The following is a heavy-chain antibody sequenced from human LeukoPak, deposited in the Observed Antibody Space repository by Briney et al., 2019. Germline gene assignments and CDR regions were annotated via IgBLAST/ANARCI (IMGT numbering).Heavy chain of an antibody. J-gene: IGHJ4*02. CDR1: GFTFSSYS. D-gene: IGHD4-17*01. CDR3: ARVGLRPYFDY. Sequence: GRSLRLSCAASGFTFSSYSMNWVRQAPGKGLEWVSSISSSSSYTYYADSVKGRFTISRDNAKNSLYLQMNSLRAEDTAVYYCARVGLRPYFDYWGQGTLVTVSS. V-gene: IGHV3-21*01. CDR2: ISSSSSYT.